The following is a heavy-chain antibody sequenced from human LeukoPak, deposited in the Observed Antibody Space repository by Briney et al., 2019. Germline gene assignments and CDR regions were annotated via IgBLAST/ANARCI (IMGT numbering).Heavy chain of an antibody. D-gene: IGHD5-12*01. CDR2: IGSSSSYI. V-gene: IGHV3-21*01. CDR1: GFTFSSYS. Sequence: GGSLRLSCAASGFTFSSYSMNWVRQAPGKGLEWVSSIGSSSSYIYYADSVKGRFTISRDNAKNSLYLQMNSLRAEDTAVYYCARDQGDRLGYYYMDVWGKGTTVTVSS. CDR3: ARDQGDRLGYYYMDV. J-gene: IGHJ6*03.